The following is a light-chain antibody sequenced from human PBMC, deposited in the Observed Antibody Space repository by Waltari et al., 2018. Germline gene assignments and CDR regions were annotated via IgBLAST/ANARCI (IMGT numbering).Light chain of an antibody. CDR2: QDS. CDR3: QAWDSSTGV. V-gene: IGLV3-1*01. CDR1: KLGDKY. Sequence: SYELTQPPSVSVSPGQTASITCAGHKLGDKYACWYQQKPGASPVLVIYQDSKRPSGIPERFSGSNSGNTATLTISGTQAMDEADYYCQAWDSSTGVFGTGTKVTVL. J-gene: IGLJ1*01.